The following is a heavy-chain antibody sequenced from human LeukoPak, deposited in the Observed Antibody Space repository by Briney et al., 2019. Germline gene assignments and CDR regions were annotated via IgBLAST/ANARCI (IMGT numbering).Heavy chain of an antibody. Sequence: GGSLRLSCAASKFTFSSYSMNWVRQAPGKGLEWVAVISYDGSNKYYADSVKGRFTISRDNSKNTLYLQMNSLRAEDTAVYYCARGNGPFWSVAGTNYFDYWGQGTLVTVSS. CDR1: KFTFSSYS. CDR2: ISYDGSNK. D-gene: IGHD6-19*01. V-gene: IGHV3-30*03. CDR3: ARGNGPFWSVAGTNYFDY. J-gene: IGHJ4*02.